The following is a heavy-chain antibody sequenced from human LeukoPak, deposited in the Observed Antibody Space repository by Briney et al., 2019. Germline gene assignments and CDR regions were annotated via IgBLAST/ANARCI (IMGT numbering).Heavy chain of an antibody. CDR1: GFTFSSYA. V-gene: IGHV3-23*01. CDR3: FGGSGYNSDY. J-gene: IGHJ4*02. D-gene: IGHD3-22*01. Sequence: PGGSLRLSCAASGFTFSSYAMSWVRQAPGKGLEWVSLISGSGGNTYYADSVKGRFTISRDNSKNTLYLQMNSLRAEDTALYSCFGGSGYNSDYWGQGTLVTVSP. CDR2: ISGSGGNT.